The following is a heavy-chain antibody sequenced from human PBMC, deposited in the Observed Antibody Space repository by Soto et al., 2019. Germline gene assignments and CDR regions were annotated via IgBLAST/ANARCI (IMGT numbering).Heavy chain of an antibody. Sequence: PSETLSLPCTVSGGSISSYFWSWIRQPPGRGLEWIGHIHYSGSTNYNPSLKSRVTISVDTSKNQVSLKLSSVTAADTAMYFCARQVSSAWPPYYYDMDVWGQGTTVTVSS. CDR1: GGSISSYF. CDR3: ARQVSSAWPPYYYDMDV. CDR2: IHYSGST. J-gene: IGHJ6*02. D-gene: IGHD6-25*01. V-gene: IGHV4-59*08.